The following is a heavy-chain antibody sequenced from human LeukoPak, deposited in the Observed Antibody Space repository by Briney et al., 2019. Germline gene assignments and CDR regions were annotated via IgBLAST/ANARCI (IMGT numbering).Heavy chain of an antibody. Sequence: GGSLRLSCAASGFTVSSNYMTWVRQAPGKGLEWVSVVYGGDTTYYADSVKGRFTISRDNSKNTLYLQMNSLRAEDTAVYYCLTVTKLPSDFDYWGQGTLVTVSS. CDR3: LTVTKLPSDFDY. V-gene: IGHV3-66*01. CDR1: GFTVSSNY. J-gene: IGHJ4*02. CDR2: VYGGDTT. D-gene: IGHD4-11*01.